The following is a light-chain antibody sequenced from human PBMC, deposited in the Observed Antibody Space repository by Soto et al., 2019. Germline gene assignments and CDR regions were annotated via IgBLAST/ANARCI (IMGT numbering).Light chain of an antibody. CDR2: EVN. J-gene: IGLJ1*01. CDR3: AAWDDSLSGYV. Sequence: QSALTQPASVSGSPGQSITFSCSGTSSDIGAYNFVSWYQQHPGKAPKLMIYEVNNRPSGVSNRFSGSKSGNTASLTISGLQAEDEAEYYCAAWDDSLSGYVFGTGTKLTVL. CDR1: SSDIGAYNF. V-gene: IGLV2-14*01.